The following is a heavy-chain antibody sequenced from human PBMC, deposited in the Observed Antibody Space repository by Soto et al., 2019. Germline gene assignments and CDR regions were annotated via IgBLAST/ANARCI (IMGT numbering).Heavy chain of an antibody. D-gene: IGHD6-19*01. V-gene: IGHV3-23*01. Sequence: GGSLRLSCAASEFTFSSYAMSWARQAPGKGLEWVSAISVSGTSTYYADSVKGRFTISRDNSKNTLYLQMNSLRAEDTAVYYCAKEAVSVLPSMFDYWGQGTLVTVS. CDR3: AKEAVSVLPSMFDY. J-gene: IGHJ4*02. CDR1: EFTFSSYA. CDR2: ISVSGTST.